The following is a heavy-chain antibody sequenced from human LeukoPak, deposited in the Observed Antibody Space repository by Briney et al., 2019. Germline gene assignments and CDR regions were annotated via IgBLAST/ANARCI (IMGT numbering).Heavy chain of an antibody. CDR2: IWYDGTNK. CDR3: AKDHIVEAEDRSFRGDH. CDR1: GFTFSSYA. J-gene: IGHJ4*02. V-gene: IGHV3-33*06. Sequence: PGGSLRLSCAASGFTFSSYAMHWVRQAPGKGLEWVAVIWYDGTNKYYADSLKGRFTISRDNSKNTLYLQMNSLRVEDTAVYYCAKDHIVEAEDRSFRGDHWGQGTLVTVSS. D-gene: IGHD3-22*01.